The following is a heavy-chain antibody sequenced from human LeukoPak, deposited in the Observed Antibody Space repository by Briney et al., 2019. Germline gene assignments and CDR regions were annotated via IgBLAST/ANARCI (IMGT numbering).Heavy chain of an antibody. Sequence: PGGSLRLSCTASGFTFTTYSMDWVRQAPGKGLEWVSSIDNSGTYIYYADSVKGRFTISRDNSKNSLYLQMNSLGAEDTAVYYCASANPILLDYYYYYYMDVWGKGTTVTVSS. D-gene: IGHD3-3*01. CDR1: GFTFTTYS. V-gene: IGHV3-21*01. J-gene: IGHJ6*03. CDR2: IDNSGTYI. CDR3: ASANPILLDYYYYYYMDV.